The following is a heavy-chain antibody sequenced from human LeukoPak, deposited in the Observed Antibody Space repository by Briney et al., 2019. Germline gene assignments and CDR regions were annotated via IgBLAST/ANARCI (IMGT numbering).Heavy chain of an antibody. CDR3: AKVNNGVVGPTTVPRFDY. CDR1: GFTFSYYY. J-gene: IGHJ4*02. CDR2: ISGSGGST. V-gene: IGHV3-23*01. Sequence: GGSLRLTCAASGFTFSYYYMSWIRQAPGKGLEWVSAISGSGGSTYYADSVKGRFTISRDNSKNTLYLQMNSLRAEDTAVYYCAKVNNGVVGPTTVPRFDYWGQGTLVPVSS. D-gene: IGHD1-26*01.